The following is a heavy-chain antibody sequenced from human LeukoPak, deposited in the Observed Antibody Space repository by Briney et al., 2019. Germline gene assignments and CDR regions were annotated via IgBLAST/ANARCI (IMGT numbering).Heavy chain of an antibody. D-gene: IGHD6-19*01. V-gene: IGHV4-61*01. CDR2: MFYSGST. Sequence: SGTLSLTCTVSGGSISSDSYYWSWVRPPPGEALEWIGYMFYSGSTNYNPSLKSRVTISVDTSKNQFSLKQNSVTAADTAMYYCARVGQWQYYFDYWGQGTQVTVSS. J-gene: IGHJ4*02. CDR1: GGSISSDSYY. CDR3: ARVGQWQYYFDY.